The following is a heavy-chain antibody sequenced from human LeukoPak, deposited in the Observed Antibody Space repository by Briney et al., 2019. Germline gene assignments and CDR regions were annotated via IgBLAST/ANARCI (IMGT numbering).Heavy chain of an antibody. V-gene: IGHV4-38-2*02. J-gene: IGHJ5*02. Sequence: SETLSLTCTVSGYSISSGYYWGWIRQPPGKGLEWIGNIFYSGSTNYNPSLKSRVTISVDTSKNQFSLKLSSVTAADTAVYYCARGGILTGTNWFDPWGQGTLVTVSS. CDR1: GYSISSGYY. CDR3: ARGGILTGTNWFDP. D-gene: IGHD1-7*01. CDR2: IFYSGST.